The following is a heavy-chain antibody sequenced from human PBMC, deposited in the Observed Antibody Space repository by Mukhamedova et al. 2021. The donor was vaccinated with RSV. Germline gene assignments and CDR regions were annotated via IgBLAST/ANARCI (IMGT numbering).Heavy chain of an antibody. CDR3: ARDGPSLVGATGAFDI. Sequence: STSSSSVFYADSVKGRFTISRDNAKNSLYLQMNSLRAEDTAVYYCARDGPSLVGATGAFDIWGQGTMVTVSS. D-gene: IGHD1-26*01. CDR2: STSSSSV. J-gene: IGHJ3*02. V-gene: IGHV3-48*03.